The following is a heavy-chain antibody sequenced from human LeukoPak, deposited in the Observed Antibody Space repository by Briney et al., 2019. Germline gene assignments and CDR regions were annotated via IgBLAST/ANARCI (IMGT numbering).Heavy chain of an antibody. V-gene: IGHV3-66*01. Sequence: GGSLKLSCAASGFTVSSTYMSWVRQAPGKGLEWVSVFYSGDTTYYANSVKGRFTISRDSSKNMLYLQMNSLRAEDTAVYYCARRLLTGYYEFWGQGTLVTVSS. CDR2: FYSGDTT. CDR3: ARRLLTGYYEF. CDR1: GFTVSSTY. D-gene: IGHD3-9*01. J-gene: IGHJ4*02.